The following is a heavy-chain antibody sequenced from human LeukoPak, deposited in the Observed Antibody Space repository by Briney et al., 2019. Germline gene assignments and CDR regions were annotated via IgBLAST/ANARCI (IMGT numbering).Heavy chain of an antibody. CDR2: IYTRGST. V-gene: IGHV4-4*07. D-gene: IGHD2-15*01. Sequence: SETLSLTCTVSGGSINNYYWSWIRHPAGKGLEWIGRIYTRGSTNYNPSLKSRVTMSVDTSKNQLSLKLSSVTAADTAVYYCARGRYCSADICSGGDAFDIWGQGTMVSVSS. CDR1: GGSINNYY. CDR3: ARGRYCSADICSGGDAFDI. J-gene: IGHJ3*02.